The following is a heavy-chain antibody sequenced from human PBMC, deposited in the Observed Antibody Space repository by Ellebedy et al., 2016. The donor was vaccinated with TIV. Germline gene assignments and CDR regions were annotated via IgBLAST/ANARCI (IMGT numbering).Heavy chain of an antibody. J-gene: IGHJ4*02. Sequence: MPSETLSLTCGVYGGSFSGNYWSWIRQSPGKGLEWIGKIKHSGGPSYNPSLESRVTISVDTSKNQFSLKLTSVTAADTAVYYCARDPYRMLPGSSRHYFDSWGQGTLVAVSS. CDR3: ARDPYRMLPGSSRHYFDS. D-gene: IGHD2-2*01. CDR1: GGSFSGNY. CDR2: IKHSGGP. V-gene: IGHV4-34*01.